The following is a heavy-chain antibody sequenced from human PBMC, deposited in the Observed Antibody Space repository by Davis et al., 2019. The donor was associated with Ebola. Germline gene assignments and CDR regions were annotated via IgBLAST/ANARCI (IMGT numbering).Heavy chain of an antibody. J-gene: IGHJ4*02. V-gene: IGHV5-51*01. CDR2: IYPGDSDT. D-gene: IGHD6-19*01. CDR3: ARLLGTYSSGYDY. CDR1: GYSFTSYW. Sequence: PGGSLRLSCKGSGYSFTSYWIGWVRQMPGKGLEWMGIIYPGDSDTRYSPSFQGQVTISADKSISTAYLQWSSLKASDTAMYYCARLLGTYSSGYDYWGQGTLVTVSS.